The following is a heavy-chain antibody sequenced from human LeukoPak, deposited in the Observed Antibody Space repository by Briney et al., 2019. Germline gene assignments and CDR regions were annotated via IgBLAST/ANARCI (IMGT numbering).Heavy chain of an antibody. V-gene: IGHV3-21*01. CDR3: ARGGLYCSSTSCYMEIDY. D-gene: IGHD2-2*02. Sequence: GGSLRLSCAASGFTFSSYSMNWVRQAPGKGLEWVSSISSSSSYIYCADSVKGRFTISRDNAKNSLYLQMNSLRAEDTAVYYCARGGLYCSSTSCYMEIDYWGQGTLVTVSS. CDR2: ISSSSSYI. CDR1: GFTFSSYS. J-gene: IGHJ4*02.